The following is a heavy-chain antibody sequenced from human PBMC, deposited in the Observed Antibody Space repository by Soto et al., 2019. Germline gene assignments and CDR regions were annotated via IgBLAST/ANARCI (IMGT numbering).Heavy chain of an antibody. CDR2: IYYSGST. CDR3: VRDQDSRGYSVFNH. J-gene: IGHJ4*02. CDR1: GGSISSYY. V-gene: IGHV4-59*01. D-gene: IGHD3-22*01. Sequence: PSETLSLTCTVSGGSISSYYWSWIRQPPGKGLEWIGYIYYSGSTNYNPSLKSRVTISVDTSKNQFSLKLSSVTAADTAVYFCVRDQDSRGYSVFNHWGQGTQVTVSS.